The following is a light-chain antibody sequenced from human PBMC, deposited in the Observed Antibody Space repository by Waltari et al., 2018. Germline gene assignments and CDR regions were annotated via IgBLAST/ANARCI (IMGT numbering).Light chain of an antibody. J-gene: IGLJ2*01. Sequence: QSALTQPRSVSGSPGQSVTISCTGTSSDVGGYNYVSWYQQHPGKAPKLMIYDVSKRPSAVPNRFSGSKSGNRSSLSISWLQAEDEADYYCCSYAGSVVFGGGTRLTVL. CDR1: SSDVGGYNY. CDR2: DVS. CDR3: CSYAGSVV. V-gene: IGLV2-11*01.